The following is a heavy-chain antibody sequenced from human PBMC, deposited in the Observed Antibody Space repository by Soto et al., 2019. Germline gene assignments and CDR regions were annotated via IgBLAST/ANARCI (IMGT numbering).Heavy chain of an antibody. CDR3: ARQDFLEWNEFDY. CDR1: GGSICRYY. Sequence: SETLSLTCTVSGGSICRYYWSWIRQPPGKGLEWIGYIYYSGSTNYNPSLKSRVTISVDTSKNQFSLKLSSVTAADTAVYYCARQDFLEWNEFDYWGQGTLVTVSS. V-gene: IGHV4-59*08. J-gene: IGHJ4*02. CDR2: IYYSGST. D-gene: IGHD3-3*01.